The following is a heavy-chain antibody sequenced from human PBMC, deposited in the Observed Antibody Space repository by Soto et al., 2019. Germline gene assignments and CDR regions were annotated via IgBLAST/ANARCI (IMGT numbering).Heavy chain of an antibody. CDR3: ARRIELTGTNSFDH. J-gene: IGHJ4*02. Sequence: SQTLSLTCAISGDSVSGNSVSWNWIRQSASRGLEWLGRTYYRSKWYYEYAVSVKSRITINPDTSKNQFSLQLNSVTPDDTAVYYCARRIELTGTNSFDHWGQGTQVTVSS. D-gene: IGHD6-19*01. V-gene: IGHV6-1*01. CDR1: GDSVSGNSVS. CDR2: TYYRSKWYY.